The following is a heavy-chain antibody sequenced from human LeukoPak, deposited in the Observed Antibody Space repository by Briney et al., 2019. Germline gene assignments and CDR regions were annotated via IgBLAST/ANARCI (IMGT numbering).Heavy chain of an antibody. CDR3: ARDRSDILIAYHFDY. V-gene: IGHV1-2*04. CDR2: INPNSDGT. D-gene: IGHD3-9*01. J-gene: IGHJ4*02. CDR1: GYTFTVYY. Sequence: GASVKVSCKSSGYTFTVYYIHWVRQAPGQGLEWMGLINPNSDGTNYAQKFQGWVTITRARSISTAYMDLRRLRSDDTAVYYCARDRSDILIAYHFDYWGQGTLVTVSS.